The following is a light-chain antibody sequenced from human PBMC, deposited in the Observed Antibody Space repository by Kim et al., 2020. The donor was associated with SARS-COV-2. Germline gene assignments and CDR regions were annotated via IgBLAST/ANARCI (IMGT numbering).Light chain of an antibody. Sequence: ASVGDRATITCRARQSISSWLAWYQQQPGKAPKLLFYAASSLESGVPSRFSGSGSGTEFPLTISSLQPDDFATYYCQQYNSWTFGQGTKVDIK. CDR3: QQYNSWT. J-gene: IGKJ1*01. CDR2: AAS. CDR1: QSISSW. V-gene: IGKV1-5*01.